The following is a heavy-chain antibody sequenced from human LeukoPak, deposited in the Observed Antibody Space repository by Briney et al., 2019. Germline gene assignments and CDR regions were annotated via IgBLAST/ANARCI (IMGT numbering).Heavy chain of an antibody. Sequence: SGTLSLTCAVSGGSISGSNWWSWVRQPPGQGLEWIGEIYHSGSTNYNPSLKSRVTISVDKSKNQFSLKLSSVTAADTAVYYCARRPQVFYDILTGNFDYWGQGTLVTVSS. J-gene: IGHJ4*02. V-gene: IGHV4-4*02. CDR3: ARRPQVFYDILTGNFDY. CDR1: GGSISGSNW. D-gene: IGHD3-9*01. CDR2: IYHSGST.